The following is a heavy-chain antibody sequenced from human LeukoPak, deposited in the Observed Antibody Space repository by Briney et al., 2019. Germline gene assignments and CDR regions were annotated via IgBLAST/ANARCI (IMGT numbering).Heavy chain of an antibody. CDR2: IRSSGDLR. J-gene: IGHJ1*01. Sequence: GGSLRLSCTAASGFTFSSSDMNWVRQAPGKGLEWISYIRSSGDLRYYAESVKGRFTISRDNAKNTVSLQMNSLRPEDTGVYYCARAPSEIGGYYPEYFRHWGQGTLVTVSS. D-gene: IGHD3-22*01. CDR1: GFTFSSSD. CDR3: ARAPSEIGGYYPEYFRH. V-gene: IGHV3-48*03.